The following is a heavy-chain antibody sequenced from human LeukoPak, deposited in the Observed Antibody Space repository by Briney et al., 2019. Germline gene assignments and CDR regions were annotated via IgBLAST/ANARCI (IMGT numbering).Heavy chain of an antibody. J-gene: IGHJ5*02. D-gene: IGHD3-22*01. Sequence: PSETLSLTCTVSGGSISSYYWSWIRQPPGKGLEWLGYIHYSGSTYYNPSLKSRVTISVDTSKNQFSLKVISVTAADTAVYYCARDRRAGQSGYWFDPWGQGTLVTVSS. V-gene: IGHV4-59*01. CDR3: ARDRRAGQSGYWFDP. CDR2: IHYSGST. CDR1: GGSISSYY.